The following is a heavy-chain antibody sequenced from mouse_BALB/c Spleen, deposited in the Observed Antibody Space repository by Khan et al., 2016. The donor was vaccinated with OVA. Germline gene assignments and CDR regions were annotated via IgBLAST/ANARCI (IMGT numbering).Heavy chain of an antibody. CDR1: GFSFSSYS. Sequence: EVELVESGGGLVRPGGSLKLSCAASGFSFSSYSMSWVRQTPEKRLEWVATISSGGSYTYYPDSVKGRFTISRDNAQNPPHLQVNSLRSEDTGMYYCTGQRGYYGSSPYFDYWGQGTTLTVSS. V-gene: IGHV5-6-4*01. D-gene: IGHD1-1*01. CDR2: ISSGGSYT. J-gene: IGHJ2*01. CDR3: TGQRGYYGSSPYFDY.